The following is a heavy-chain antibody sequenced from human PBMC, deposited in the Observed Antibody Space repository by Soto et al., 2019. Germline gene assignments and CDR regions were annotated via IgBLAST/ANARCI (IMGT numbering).Heavy chain of an antibody. J-gene: IGHJ4*02. CDR1: GFTFSSYW. D-gene: IGHD5-12*01. CDR3: ARGLYSGWHYFDY. Sequence: GGSLRLSCAASGFTFSSYWMHWVRQAPGKGLVWVSRINSDGSSTSYADSVKGRFTISRDNSKNTLYLQMNSLRAEDTAVYYCARGLYSGWHYFDYWGQGTLVTSPQ. CDR2: INSDGSST. V-gene: IGHV3-74*01.